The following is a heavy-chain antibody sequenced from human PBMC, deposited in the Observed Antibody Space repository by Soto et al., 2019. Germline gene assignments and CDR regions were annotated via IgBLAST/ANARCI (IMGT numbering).Heavy chain of an antibody. Sequence: SETLSLTCDVSGASITTYYWSWIRQAPGKGLEWIGSIYHTGSTNYNPSLKSRVTMSVDTSKNQFSLKLSSVTAADTAVYYCAREVLEWSTNWFDPWGQGTLVTVSS. D-gene: IGHD3-3*01. CDR1: GASITTYY. CDR2: IYHTGST. V-gene: IGHV4-4*07. J-gene: IGHJ5*02. CDR3: AREVLEWSTNWFDP.